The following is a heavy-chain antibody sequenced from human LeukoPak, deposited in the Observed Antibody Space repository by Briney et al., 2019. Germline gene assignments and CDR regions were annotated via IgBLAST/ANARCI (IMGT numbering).Heavy chain of an antibody. J-gene: IGHJ4*02. Sequence: GGSLRLSCAASGFTFSSYSMNWVRQAPGKGLEWISYISGSSSTIYYADSVKGRFTISRDNSKNTLYLQMNSLRAEDTAVYYCAKAVGLGYSYGFGGSFDYWGQGTLVTVSS. V-gene: IGHV3-48*01. D-gene: IGHD5-18*01. CDR2: ISGSSSTI. CDR3: AKAVGLGYSYGFGGSFDY. CDR1: GFTFSSYS.